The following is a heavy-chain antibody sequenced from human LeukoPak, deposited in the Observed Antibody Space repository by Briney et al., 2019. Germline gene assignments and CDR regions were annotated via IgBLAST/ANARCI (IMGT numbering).Heavy chain of an antibody. CDR3: ARERVEDCSNGVCYWLCDD. V-gene: IGHV3-33*01. Sequence: GGSPRLSCAASGFTFSRFGMHWGRPAPGKGVGGGAVLWDDGSNKEYADSVKGRFTISRDNSKNTLYLQMNSLRAEDTAVYYCARERVEDCSNGVCYWLCDDWGQGALVTVSS. D-gene: IGHD2-8*01. CDR2: LWDDGSNK. CDR1: GFTFSRFG. J-gene: IGHJ4*02.